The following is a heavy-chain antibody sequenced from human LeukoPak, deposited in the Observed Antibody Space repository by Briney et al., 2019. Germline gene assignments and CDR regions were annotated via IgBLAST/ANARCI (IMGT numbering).Heavy chain of an antibody. CDR2: IYYSGST. D-gene: IGHD3-3*01. Sequence: TLSLTCTVSGGSISSSSYCWGWIRQPPGKGLEWIGSIYYSGSTYYNPSLKSRVTISVDTSKNQFSLKLSSVTAADTAVYYCARAYGSVFFEYLAPWGQGTLVTVSS. CDR1: GGSISSSSYC. J-gene: IGHJ5*02. CDR3: ARAYGSVFFEYLAP. V-gene: IGHV4-39*07.